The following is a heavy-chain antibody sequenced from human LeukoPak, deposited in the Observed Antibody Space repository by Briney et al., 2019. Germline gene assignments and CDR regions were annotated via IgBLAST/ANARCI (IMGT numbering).Heavy chain of an antibody. CDR3: VRGVLG. V-gene: IGHV4-31*03. CDR1: GGCISSGGYY. J-gene: IGHJ4*02. D-gene: IGHD3-10*02. CDR2: IDYSGSA. Sequence: SETLSLTCTVSGGCISSGGYYWSWIRQHPGKGLEWIGYIDYSGSANYNSSLKSRVTISVDTSKNQFSLKLSSVTAADTAVYYCVRGVLGWGQGTLVTVSS.